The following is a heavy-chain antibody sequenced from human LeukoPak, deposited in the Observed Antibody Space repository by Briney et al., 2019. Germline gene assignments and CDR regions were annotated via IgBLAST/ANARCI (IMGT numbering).Heavy chain of an antibody. J-gene: IGHJ3*02. Sequence: ASVKVSCKASGYTFTGYYMHWVRQAPGQGLEWMGWINPNSGGTNYAQKFQGRVTMTRDTSISTAYMELSRLISDDTAVYYCARVRYYYDSSGYHYGSFDIWGQGTMVTVSS. CDR2: INPNSGGT. V-gene: IGHV1-2*02. CDR1: GYTFTGYY. D-gene: IGHD3-22*01. CDR3: ARVRYYYDSSGYHYGSFDI.